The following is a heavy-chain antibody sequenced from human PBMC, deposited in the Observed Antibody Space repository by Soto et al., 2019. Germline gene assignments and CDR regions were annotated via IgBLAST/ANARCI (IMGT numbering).Heavy chain of an antibody. D-gene: IGHD2-15*01. Sequence: GGSLRLSCAASGFTFSSYDMSWVRQAPGKGLEWVSAISASGGSTYYADSVKGRFTISRDNSKSTLYLQMNSLRAEDTAVYYCSLQQRWYSPFDYWGQGTLVTVSS. CDR2: ISASGGST. CDR3: SLQQRWYSPFDY. V-gene: IGHV3-23*01. J-gene: IGHJ4*02. CDR1: GFTFSSYD.